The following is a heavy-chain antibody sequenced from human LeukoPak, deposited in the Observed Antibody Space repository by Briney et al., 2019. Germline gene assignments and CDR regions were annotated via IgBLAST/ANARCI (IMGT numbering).Heavy chain of an antibody. Sequence: GSLRLSCAASGFTFSSYSMNWVRQAPGKGLEWVSSISSSSSYIYYADSVKGRFTISRDNAKNSLYLQMDSLRAEDTAVYYCASSVFGFYYDAFDIWGQGTMVTVSS. CDR2: ISSSSSYI. CDR1: GFTFSSYS. CDR3: ASSVFGFYYDAFDI. J-gene: IGHJ3*02. V-gene: IGHV3-21*01. D-gene: IGHD3-10*01.